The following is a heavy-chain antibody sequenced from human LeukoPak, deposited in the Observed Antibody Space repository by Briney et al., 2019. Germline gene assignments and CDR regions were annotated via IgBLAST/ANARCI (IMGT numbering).Heavy chain of an antibody. D-gene: IGHD2-15*01. CDR3: VRISPPFDH. CDR2: IYYTGSA. V-gene: IGHV4-39*01. Sequence: SETLSLTCTFSGDSVNAMSYSWGWIRQPPGKGLEWIGTIYYTGSAYYNPSLRSRVTISADTSKNQFSLKVYSVSVADTAVYYCVRISPPFDHWGQGTLVTVSS. J-gene: IGHJ4*02. CDR1: GDSVNAMSYS.